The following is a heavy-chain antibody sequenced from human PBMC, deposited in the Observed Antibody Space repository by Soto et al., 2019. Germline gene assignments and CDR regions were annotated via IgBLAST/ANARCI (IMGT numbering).Heavy chain of an antibody. J-gene: IGHJ5*02. Sequence: QVPLVESGGGVVQPGRSLRLSFAASGFTFSSYGMHWVRQAPGKGLEWVAVIWYDGSNKYYADSVKGRFTISRDNSKNRLYLQMNTLRAEDTAVYYCARDGGSGWYPEGWFDPWGQGTLVTVSS. V-gene: IGHV3-33*01. CDR1: GFTFSSYG. D-gene: IGHD6-19*01. CDR2: IWYDGSNK. CDR3: ARDGGSGWYPEGWFDP.